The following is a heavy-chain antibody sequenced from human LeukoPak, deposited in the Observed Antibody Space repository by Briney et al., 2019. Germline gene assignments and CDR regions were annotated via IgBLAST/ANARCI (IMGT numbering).Heavy chain of an antibody. D-gene: IGHD5-12*01. CDR3: ARDRPSGYAFDAFDI. Sequence: ASVKVSCKASGYTFTGYYMHWVRQAPGQGLEWMGWINPNSGGTNYAQKFQGRVTMTRDTSISTAYMELSRLRSDDTAVYYCARDRPSGYAFDAFDIWGQGTMVTVSS. CDR1: GYTFTGYY. V-gene: IGHV1-2*02. CDR2: INPNSGGT. J-gene: IGHJ3*02.